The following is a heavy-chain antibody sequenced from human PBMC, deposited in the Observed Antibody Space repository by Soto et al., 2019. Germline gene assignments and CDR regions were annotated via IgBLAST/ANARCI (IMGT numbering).Heavy chain of an antibody. V-gene: IGHV1-69*02. CDR2: IIPILGIA. CDR1: EGTFSSYT. J-gene: IGHJ4*02. Sequence: QVQLVQSGAEVKKPGSSVKVFCKASEGTFSSYTISWVRQAPGQGLEWMGRIIPILGIANYAQKFQGRVTITADKSTSTAYMELSSLRSEDTAVYYCARGYSGYDPRFDYWGQGTLVTVSS. D-gene: IGHD5-12*01. CDR3: ARGYSGYDPRFDY.